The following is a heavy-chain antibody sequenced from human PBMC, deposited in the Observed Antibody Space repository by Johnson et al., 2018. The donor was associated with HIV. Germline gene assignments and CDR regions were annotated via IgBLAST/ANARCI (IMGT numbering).Heavy chain of an antibody. CDR3: VKDIQVGVSDAFDI. Sequence: VQLVESGGGVVQPGRSLRLSCAASGFTFDDYTMHWVRQAPGKGLEWLSLLSWDGGSTYYADSVKGRFTISRDNSKNSLYLQMSSLRTEDTALYYCVKDIQVGVSDAFDIWGQGTTVTVSS. CDR1: GFTFDDYT. D-gene: IGHD3-3*01. V-gene: IGHV3-43*01. J-gene: IGHJ3*02. CDR2: LSWDGGST.